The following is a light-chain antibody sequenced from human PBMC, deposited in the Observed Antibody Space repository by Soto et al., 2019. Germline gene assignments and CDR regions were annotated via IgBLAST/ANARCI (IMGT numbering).Light chain of an antibody. CDR1: QSISIY. Sequence: IQMTQSPSSLSASVGDKVTITCRASQSISIYLNWYQQKPGKAPKLLMYTASSLQTGVPSRFSGSGSGTEFSLTITSLQPEDFATYYCQHTYTVPWTFGRGTKVEIK. CDR2: TAS. V-gene: IGKV1-39*01. CDR3: QHTYTVPWT. J-gene: IGKJ1*01.